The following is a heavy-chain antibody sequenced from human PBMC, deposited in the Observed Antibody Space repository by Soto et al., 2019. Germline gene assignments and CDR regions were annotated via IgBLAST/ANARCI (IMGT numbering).Heavy chain of an antibody. V-gene: IGHV1-3*05. CDR1: GYTFTSYA. Sequence: QVQLVQSGAEEKKPGASVKVSCKASGYTFTSYAMHWVRQAPGQRLEWMGWINAGNGNTKYSQKFQGRVTITRDTDASTAYRELSSVRSEETAVYYCARDLHNLRTAMAAYYYYGMDVWAKGPRSPSPQ. CDR2: INAGNGNT. D-gene: IGHD5-18*01. CDR3: ARDLHNLRTAMAAYYYYGMDV. J-gene: IGHJ6*04.